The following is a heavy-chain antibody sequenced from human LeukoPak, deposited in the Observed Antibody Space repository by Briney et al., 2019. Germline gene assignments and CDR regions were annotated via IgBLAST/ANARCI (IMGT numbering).Heavy chain of an antibody. CDR1: GFTFSSYW. V-gene: IGHV3-7*01. J-gene: IGHJ4*02. Sequence: GGSLRLSCAASGFTFSSYWMSWVRQAPGKGLEWVANIKQDGSEKYYVDSVKGRFTISRDNAKNPLYLQMNSLRAEDTAVYYCARVLFYYDNYFDYWGQGTLVTVSS. CDR3: ARVLFYYDNYFDY. CDR2: IKQDGSEK. D-gene: IGHD3-22*01.